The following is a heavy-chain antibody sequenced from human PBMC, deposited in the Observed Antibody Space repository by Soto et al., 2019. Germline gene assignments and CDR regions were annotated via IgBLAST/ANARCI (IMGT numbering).Heavy chain of an antibody. CDR1: GFTFSSYD. J-gene: IGHJ3*02. CDR2: IGTAGDT. V-gene: IGHV3-13*01. D-gene: IGHD3-16*01. CDR3: ARTGGDFAFDI. Sequence: EVQLVESGGGLVQPGGSLRLSCAASGFTFSSYDMHWVRQATGKGLEWVSAIGTAGDTYYPGSVKGRFTISRENAKNSLYLQMNSLRAGDTAVYYCARTGGDFAFDIWGQGTMVTVSS.